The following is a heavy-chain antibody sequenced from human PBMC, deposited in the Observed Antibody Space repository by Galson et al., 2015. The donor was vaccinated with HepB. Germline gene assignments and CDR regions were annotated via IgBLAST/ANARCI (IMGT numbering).Heavy chain of an antibody. Sequence: SLRLSCAASGFTFSNAWMSWVRQAPGKGLEWVARIKSKTDGGTTDYAAPVKGRFTISRDDSKNTLYLQMNSLKTEDTAVYYCTTDLDFYSNYDYWGQGTLVTVSS. D-gene: IGHD4-11*01. V-gene: IGHV3-15*01. CDR2: IKSKTDGGTT. J-gene: IGHJ4*02. CDR1: GFTFSNAW. CDR3: TTDLDFYSNYDY.